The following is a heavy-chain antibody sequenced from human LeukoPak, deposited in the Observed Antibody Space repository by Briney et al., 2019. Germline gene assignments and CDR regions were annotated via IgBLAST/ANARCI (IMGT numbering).Heavy chain of an antibody. D-gene: IGHD3-22*01. CDR2: IIPIFGTA. J-gene: IGHJ4*02. Sequence: ASVKVSCKASGGTFSSYAISWVRQAPGQGLEWMGGIIPIFGTANYAQKFQGRVTITADESTSTAYIELSSLRSEDTAVYYCARDFPSRAYYYDSSGYSSFDYWGQGTLVTVSS. CDR3: ARDFPSRAYYYDSSGYSSFDY. CDR1: GGTFSSYA. V-gene: IGHV1-69*13.